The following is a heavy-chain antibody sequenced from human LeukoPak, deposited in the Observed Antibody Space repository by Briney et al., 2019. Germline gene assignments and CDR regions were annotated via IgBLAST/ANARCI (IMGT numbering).Heavy chain of an antibody. Sequence: PGGSLRLSCAASGFTFSSYAMHWVRQAPGKGLEWVAVISYDGSNKYYADSVKGRFTISRDNSKNTLYLQMNSLRAEDTAVYYCARSGSDDYYGSGSPVLLFDYWGQGTLVTVSS. J-gene: IGHJ4*02. CDR1: GFTFSSYA. D-gene: IGHD3-10*01. CDR3: ARSGSDDYYGSGSPVLLFDY. CDR2: ISYDGSNK. V-gene: IGHV3-30-3*01.